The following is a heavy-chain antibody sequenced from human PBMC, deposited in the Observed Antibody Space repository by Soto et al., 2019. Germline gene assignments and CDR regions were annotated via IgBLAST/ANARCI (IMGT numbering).Heavy chain of an antibody. CDR2: MNPNSGNT. V-gene: IGHV1-8*01. CDR1: GYTFTSYD. CDR3: ATSMYYYGSGSLSY. D-gene: IGHD3-10*01. Sequence: GASVKVSCKASGYTFTSYDINWVRQATGQGLEWMGWMNPNSGNTDYAQKFQGRVTMTRNTSISTAYMELSSLRSEDTAVYYCATSMYYYGSGSLSYWGQGTLVTVSS. J-gene: IGHJ4*02.